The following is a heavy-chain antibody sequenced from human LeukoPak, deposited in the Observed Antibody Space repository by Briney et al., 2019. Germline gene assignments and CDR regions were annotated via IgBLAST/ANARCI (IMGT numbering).Heavy chain of an antibody. J-gene: IGHJ4*02. Sequence: GGSLRLSCAASGFSFSSDGMHWVRQAPGKGLEWVAVISYDGSKKFYRDSVKGRFTISRDNSKNTLYLQMNSLRAEDTAVYYCARRYYDSSGYGFDYWGQGTLVTVSS. D-gene: IGHD3-22*01. CDR2: ISYDGSKK. CDR3: ARRYYDSSGYGFDY. V-gene: IGHV3-30*03. CDR1: GFSFSSDG.